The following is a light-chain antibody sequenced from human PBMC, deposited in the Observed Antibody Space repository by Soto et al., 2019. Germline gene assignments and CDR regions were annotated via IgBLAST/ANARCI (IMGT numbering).Light chain of an antibody. Sequence: EIVLTQSPGTLSLSPGERATLSFMASQSVSSSYLAWYRQKPGQAPSLLVYGASTRATGIPARFSGSGSGTEFTLTISSLQSDDFAVYYCLQYDKWPPWTFGQGTKVDIK. V-gene: IGKV3-15*01. CDR3: LQYDKWPPWT. CDR1: QSVSSSY. J-gene: IGKJ1*01. CDR2: GAS.